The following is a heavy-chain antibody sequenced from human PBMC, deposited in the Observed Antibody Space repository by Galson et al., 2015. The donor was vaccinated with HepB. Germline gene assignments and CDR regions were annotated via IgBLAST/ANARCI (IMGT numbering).Heavy chain of an antibody. D-gene: IGHD3-22*01. CDR3: ARGRGDIGGYYAFDY. CDR1: GFTFSTYS. J-gene: IGHJ4*02. V-gene: IGHV3-21*06. Sequence: SLRLSCAASGFTFSTYSLNRARQAPGKGLEWVSAVSSSSIYKYYADSVKGRFTISRDNAKSSLYVQMNNLRVEDTAVYYCARGRGDIGGYYAFDYWGKGALVTVSS. CDR2: VSSSSIYK.